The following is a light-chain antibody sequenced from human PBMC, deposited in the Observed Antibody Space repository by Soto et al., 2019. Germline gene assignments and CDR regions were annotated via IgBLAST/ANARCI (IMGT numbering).Light chain of an antibody. CDR1: QRISNF. J-gene: IGKJ2*01. CDR3: QQSYKTPYT. CDR2: AAS. V-gene: IGKV1-39*01. Sequence: DIQMTQSPSSLSASVGDRVTITCRASQRISNFLNWFQQKPGKAPKLLIYAASSLQSGVPSGFSGSGSGTEFTLTISSLQPEDSATYYCQQSYKTPYTFGQGTKLEIK.